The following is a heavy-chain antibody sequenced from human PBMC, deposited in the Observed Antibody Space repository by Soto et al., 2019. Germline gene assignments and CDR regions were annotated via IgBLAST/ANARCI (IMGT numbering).Heavy chain of an antibody. CDR3: ARDRVTMVRGVNAFDI. J-gene: IGHJ3*02. CDR2: ISSSSSYI. V-gene: IGHV3-21*01. CDR1: GFAFSSYS. D-gene: IGHD3-10*01. Sequence: GGSLRLSCAASGFAFSSYSMNWVRQAPGKGLEWVSSISSSSSYIYYADSVKGRFTISRDNAKNSLYLQMNSLRAEDTAVYYCARDRVTMVRGVNAFDIWGQGTMVTVSS.